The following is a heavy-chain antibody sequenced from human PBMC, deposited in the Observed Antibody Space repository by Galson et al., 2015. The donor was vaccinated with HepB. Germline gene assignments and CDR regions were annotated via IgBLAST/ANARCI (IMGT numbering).Heavy chain of an antibody. J-gene: IGHJ6*02. D-gene: IGHD2-2*01. Sequence: SETLSLTCAVYGGSFRGYYWSWIRQPPGKGLEWIGEINHSDSTNYNPSLKSRVTMSVDMSENQFSLKLRSVTAADTAVYYCARSREYQLADYYYHYGMDVWGQGTTVTVSS. CDR3: ARSREYQLADYYYHYGMDV. CDR1: GGSFRGYY. CDR2: INHSDST. V-gene: IGHV4-34*01.